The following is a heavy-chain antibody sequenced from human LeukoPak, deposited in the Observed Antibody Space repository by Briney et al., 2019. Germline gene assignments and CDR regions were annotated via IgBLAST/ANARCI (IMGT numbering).Heavy chain of an antibody. Sequence: PGGSLRLSCAASGFTFSSYSMNWVRQAPGKGLEWVSYISSSSSTIYYADSVKGRFTISRDNAKNSLYLQMNSLRVEDTAVYYCASASVYYGGNSEDYWGQGTLVTVSS. D-gene: IGHD4-23*01. CDR2: ISSSSSTI. CDR3: ASASVYYGGNSEDY. J-gene: IGHJ4*02. CDR1: GFTFSSYS. V-gene: IGHV3-48*04.